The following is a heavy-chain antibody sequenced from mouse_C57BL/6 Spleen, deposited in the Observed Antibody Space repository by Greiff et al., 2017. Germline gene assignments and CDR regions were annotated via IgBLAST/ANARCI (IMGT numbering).Heavy chain of an antibody. D-gene: IGHD1-1*01. CDR3: ARYYYGPYYAMDY. CDR2: INPNNGGT. Sequence: EVQLQQSGPELVKPGASVKISCKASGYTFTDYYMNWVKQSHGKSLEWIGDINPNNGGTSYNQKFKGKATLTVDKSSSTAYMELRSLTSEDSAVYYCARYYYGPYYAMDYWGQGTSVTVSS. V-gene: IGHV1-26*01. J-gene: IGHJ4*01. CDR1: GYTFTDYY.